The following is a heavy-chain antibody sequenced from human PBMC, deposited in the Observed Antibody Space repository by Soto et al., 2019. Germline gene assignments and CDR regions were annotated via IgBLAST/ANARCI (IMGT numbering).Heavy chain of an antibody. V-gene: IGHV4-31*03. CDR1: GGSISSGGYY. D-gene: IGHD6-19*01. CDR3: AREIVAVAAGKRSGWFDP. CDR2: IYYSGST. Sequence: QVQLQESGPGLVKPSQTLSLTCTVSGGSISSGGYYWSWIRQHPGKGLEWIGYIYYSGSTYYNPSLKSRVTISVDTSKNQFSLKLSSVTAADTAVYYCAREIVAVAAGKRSGWFDPWGQGTLVTVSS. J-gene: IGHJ5*02.